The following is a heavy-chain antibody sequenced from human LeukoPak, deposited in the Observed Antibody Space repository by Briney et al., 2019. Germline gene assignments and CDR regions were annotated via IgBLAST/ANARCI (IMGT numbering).Heavy chain of an antibody. CDR1: GGSFSNNY. J-gene: IGHJ6*03. CDR3: ARRHSYYYGSGSYYFHYYYMDV. Sequence: SETLSLTCTVSGGSFSNNYWTWIRQPPGKGVEWIGFIYFTGSHNYNPSLKSRVSMSVDPSKNQFSLRLSSVTAADTAVYYCARRHSYYYGSGSYYFHYYYMDVWGKGTTVTISS. D-gene: IGHD3-10*01. V-gene: IGHV4-59*01. CDR2: IYFTGSH.